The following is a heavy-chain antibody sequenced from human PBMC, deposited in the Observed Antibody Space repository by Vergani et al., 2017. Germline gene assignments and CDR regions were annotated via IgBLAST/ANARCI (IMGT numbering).Heavy chain of an antibody. CDR1: GFTFSNAW. CDR2: IKSKTDGGTT. Sequence: EVQLVESGGGLVKPGGSLRLSCAASGFTFSNAWMSWVRQAPGKGLEWVGRIKSKTDGGTTDYAAPVKGRFTISRDNAKNSLYLQMNSLRAEDTAVYYCARGPPYSSQIYYYYYMDVWGKGTTVTVSS. CDR3: ARGPPYSSQIYYYYYMDV. J-gene: IGHJ6*03. V-gene: IGHV3-15*01. D-gene: IGHD6-19*01.